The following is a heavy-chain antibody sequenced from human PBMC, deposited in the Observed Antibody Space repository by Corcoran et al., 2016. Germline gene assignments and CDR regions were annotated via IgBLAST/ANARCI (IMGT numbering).Heavy chain of an antibody. V-gene: IGHV1-69*01. J-gene: IGHJ6*02. Sequence: QVQLVQSGAGVKKPGSSVKVSCKASGGTFSSYAISWVRQAPGQGLEWMGGIIPIFGTANYAQKFQGRVTITADESTSTAYMELSSLRSEETAVYYCAREDYYDSSGYYSGMDVWGQGTTVTVSS. CDR2: IIPIFGTA. CDR1: GGTFSSYA. CDR3: AREDYYDSSGYYSGMDV. D-gene: IGHD3-22*01.